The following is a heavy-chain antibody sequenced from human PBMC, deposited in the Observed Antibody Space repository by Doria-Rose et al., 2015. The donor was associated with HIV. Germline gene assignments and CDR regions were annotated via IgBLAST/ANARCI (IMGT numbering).Heavy chain of an antibody. CDR1: GVSLSSPGMG. CDR3: ARIKSSRWYHKYYFDF. J-gene: IGHJ4*02. V-gene: IGHV2-26*01. CDR2: IFSDDER. D-gene: IGHD6-13*01. Sequence: QVQLVQSGPVLVKPTETLTLTCTVSGVSLSSPGMGVSWIRQPPRKALEWLANIFSDDERSYKTSLKSRLTISRGTSKSQVVLTMTDMTPVDTATYYCARIKSSRWYHKYYFDFWGQGTLVIVSA.